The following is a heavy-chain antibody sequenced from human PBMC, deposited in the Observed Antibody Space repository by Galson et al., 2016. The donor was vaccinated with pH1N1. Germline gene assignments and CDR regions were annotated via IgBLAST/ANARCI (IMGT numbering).Heavy chain of an antibody. Sequence: PALVKPTQTLTLTCTFSGFSLSTTGMRVSWIRQPPGKALEWLARIDWDDSKFYSTPLKTRVTISKDTSKNQVVLEMTNMDPVDTATYYCARSRRMAAVGTSGYFYNSMDVWGQGTTVTVSS. J-gene: IGHJ6*02. CDR2: IDWDDSK. CDR3: ARSRRMAAVGTSGYFYNSMDV. D-gene: IGHD6-13*01. V-gene: IGHV2-70*04. CDR1: GFSLSTTGMR.